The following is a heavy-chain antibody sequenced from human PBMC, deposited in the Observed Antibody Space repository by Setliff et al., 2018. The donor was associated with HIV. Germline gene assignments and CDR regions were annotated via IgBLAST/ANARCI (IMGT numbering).Heavy chain of an antibody. J-gene: IGHJ4*02. V-gene: IGHV4-39*07. Sequence: SETLSLTCTVSGGSLSSTTYYWGWIRQPPGKGLEWIGIIDYSGNTYYNPSLKSRIPISADTSKNQFSLKLSSVTAADTAVYYCERSRPVWVGEPPYYFDSWGLGTLVTVSS. CDR2: IDYSGNT. CDR3: ERSRPVWVGEPPYYFDS. CDR1: GGSLSSTTYY. D-gene: IGHD3-10*01.